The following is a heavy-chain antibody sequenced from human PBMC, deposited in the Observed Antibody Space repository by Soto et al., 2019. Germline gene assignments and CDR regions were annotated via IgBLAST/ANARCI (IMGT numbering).Heavy chain of an antibody. CDR2: INPNSGGT. CDR3: ARSLLDEYSSSWRSAYYGMDV. D-gene: IGHD6-13*01. V-gene: IGHV1-2*02. Sequence: QVRLVQSGAELKKPGASVKVSCKASGFTFSAYYIYWVRQAPGHGLEWIGWINPNSGGTNNAQKFQGRVTMTRDTSTSTVYMELSALIPDDTAVYYCARSLLDEYSSSWRSAYYGMDVWGQGTTVTVSS. CDR1: GFTFSAYY. J-gene: IGHJ6*02.